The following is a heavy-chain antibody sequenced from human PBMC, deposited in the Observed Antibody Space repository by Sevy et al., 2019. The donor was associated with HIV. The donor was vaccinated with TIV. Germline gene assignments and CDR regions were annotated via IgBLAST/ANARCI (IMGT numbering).Heavy chain of an antibody. CDR2: INHSGST. V-gene: IGHV4-34*01. CDR3: ARGGWGSYGSRYYFDY. Sequence: SETLSLTCAVYGGSFSGYYWSWIRQPPGKGLEWIGEINHSGSTNYNPSLKSRVTISVDTSKNQFSLKLSSVTAADTAVYYCARGGWGSYGSRYYFDYWGQRTLVTVSS. J-gene: IGHJ4*02. CDR1: GGSFSGYY. D-gene: IGHD3-16*01.